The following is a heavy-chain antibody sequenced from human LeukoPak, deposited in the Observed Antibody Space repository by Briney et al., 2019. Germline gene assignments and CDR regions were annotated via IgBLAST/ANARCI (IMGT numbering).Heavy chain of an antibody. CDR1: GFIVSSDY. D-gene: IGHD2-2*01. CDR3: ARGRASTNFFDY. Sequence: PGGSLRLSCAASGFIVSSDYMSWVRQAPGKGLEWVAAIYSGGNTYYADSVKGRFTISRDSSKNTLYLEMSSLRAEDTAVYYCARGRASTNFFDYWGQGTLVTVSS. CDR2: IYSGGNT. J-gene: IGHJ4*02. V-gene: IGHV3-53*01.